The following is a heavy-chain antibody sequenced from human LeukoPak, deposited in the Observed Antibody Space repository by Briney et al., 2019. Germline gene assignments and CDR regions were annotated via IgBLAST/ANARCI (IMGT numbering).Heavy chain of an antibody. CDR3: AKAAGDWYFDL. D-gene: IGHD3-10*01. J-gene: IGHJ2*01. V-gene: IGHV3-9*01. CDR1: GFNFNDYA. Sequence: GGSLRLSCAAYGFNFNDYAMHWVRQAPGKGLEWVSGISWNSGSKGYADSVKGRFTISRDNSKKSLYLQMNSLRPEDTALYYCAKAAGDWYFDLWGRGTLVSVSS. CDR2: ISWNSGSK.